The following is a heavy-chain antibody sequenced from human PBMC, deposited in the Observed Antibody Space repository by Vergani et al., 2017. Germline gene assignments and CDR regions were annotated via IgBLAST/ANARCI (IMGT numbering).Heavy chain of an antibody. CDR3: TKGSVYYHDSAGHGYDPYTGFDL. CDR1: GITFWKFG. Sequence: EVDLVESGGGLAQPGGSLRLSCEASGITFWKFGMHWVRQGPGKGLEWVSGISWNSGAVDYADSLRGRFTISRDNAKNSLFLEMNSLRFEDTAVYFCTKGSVYYHDSAGHGYDPYTGFDLWGQGTSVTVSS. V-gene: IGHV3-9*01. J-gene: IGHJ3*01. CDR2: ISWNSGAV. D-gene: IGHD5-12*01.